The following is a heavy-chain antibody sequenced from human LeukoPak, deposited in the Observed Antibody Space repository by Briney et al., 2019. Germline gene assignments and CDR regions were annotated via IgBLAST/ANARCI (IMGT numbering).Heavy chain of an antibody. J-gene: IGHJ4*02. CDR2: IYYSGST. V-gene: IGHV4-59*12. CDR1: GGSISSYY. Sequence: SETLSLTCTVSGGSISSYYWSWIRQPPGKGLEWIGYIYYSGSTNYNPPLKSRVTISVDTSKNQFSLKLSSVTAADTAVYYCARAPSRGIQLDYWGQGTLVTVSS. CDR3: ARAPSRGIQLDY. D-gene: IGHD5-18*01.